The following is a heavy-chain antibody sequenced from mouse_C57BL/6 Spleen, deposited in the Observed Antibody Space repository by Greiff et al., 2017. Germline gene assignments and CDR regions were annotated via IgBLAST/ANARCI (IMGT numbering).Heavy chain of an antibody. J-gene: IGHJ4*01. CDR2: IYPGDGDT. D-gene: IGHD1-1*01. V-gene: IGHV1-80*01. Sequence: QVQLQQSGAELVKPGASVKISCKASGYAFSSYWMNWVKQRPGKGLEWIGQIYPGDGDTNYHGKFKGKATLTADKSSSTAYMQLSSLTSEDSAVYFCAREDIITTVVAKAVDYWGQGTSVTVSS. CDR1: GYAFSSYW. CDR3: AREDIITTVVAKAVDY.